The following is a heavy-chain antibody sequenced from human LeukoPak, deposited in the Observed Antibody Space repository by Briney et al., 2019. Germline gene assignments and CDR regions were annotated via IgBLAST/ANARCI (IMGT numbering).Heavy chain of an antibody. Sequence: GGSLRLSCAASGFTVSSNYMSWVRQAPGKGLEWVSVIYSGGSTYYADSVKGRFTISRDNSKNTLYLQMNSLRAEDTAVYYCPRDSYCSRGSCYGKVYYTDVWGKGTTPTVSS. J-gene: IGHJ6*03. CDR1: GFTVSSNY. V-gene: IGHV3-53*01. CDR2: IYSGGST. D-gene: IGHD2-15*01. CDR3: PRDSYCSRGSCYGKVYYTDV.